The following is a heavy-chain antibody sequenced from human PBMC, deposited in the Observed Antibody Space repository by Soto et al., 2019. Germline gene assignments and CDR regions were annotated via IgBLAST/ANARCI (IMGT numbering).Heavy chain of an antibody. Sequence: GGSLRLSCAASGFTFSSYAMSWVRQAPGKGLEWVSAISGSGGSTYYADSVKGRFTISRDNSKNTLYLQMNSLRAEDTAVYYCAKRLSPYDFWSGYLFDYWGQGTLVTVSS. D-gene: IGHD3-3*01. J-gene: IGHJ4*02. CDR2: ISGSGGST. V-gene: IGHV3-23*01. CDR3: AKRLSPYDFWSGYLFDY. CDR1: GFTFSSYA.